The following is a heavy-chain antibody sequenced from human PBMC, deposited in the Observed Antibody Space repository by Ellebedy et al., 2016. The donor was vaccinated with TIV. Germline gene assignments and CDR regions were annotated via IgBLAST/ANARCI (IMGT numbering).Heavy chain of an antibody. CDR1: GYSFTSYW. D-gene: IGHD5-18*01. V-gene: IGHV5-10-1*01. CDR3: ARRGNRIQLWLDRGDGMDV. CDR2: IDPSDSYT. Sequence: GESLKISXKGSGYSFTSYWISWVRQMPGKGLEWMGRIDPSDSYTNYSPSFQGHVTISADKSISTAYLQWSSLKASDTAMYYCARRGNRIQLWLDRGDGMDVWGQGTTVTVSS. J-gene: IGHJ6*02.